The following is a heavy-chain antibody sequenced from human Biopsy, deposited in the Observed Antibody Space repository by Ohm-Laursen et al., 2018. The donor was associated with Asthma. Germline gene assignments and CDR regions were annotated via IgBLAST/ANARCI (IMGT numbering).Heavy chain of an antibody. CDR3: VRQSGYRSGWPKLLFVYYGMDV. CDR2: VSHTGST. CDR1: GGSIRSHD. J-gene: IGHJ6*02. V-gene: IGHV4-59*08. Sequence: TLSLTCPVSGGSIRSHDWTWIRLPPGKGLEYIGDVSHTGSTNYNPSLKSRVTMSLDTSKNEFSLRLTYVTAADTAQYYCVRQSGYRSGWPKLLFVYYGMDVWGPGTTVTVSS. D-gene: IGHD6-19*01.